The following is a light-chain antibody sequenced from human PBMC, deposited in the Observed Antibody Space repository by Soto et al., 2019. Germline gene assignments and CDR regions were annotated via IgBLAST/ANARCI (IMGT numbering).Light chain of an antibody. CDR1: QNVRSN. J-gene: IGKJ3*01. CDR2: GAS. V-gene: IGKV3D-15*01. CDR3: QHYNNGPPVFP. Sequence: EIMMTQSPATLSVSLGERATLFCRASQNVRSNLAWYQQKPGQAPRLLIHGASSRATGIPDRFSGSGFGTEFTLTINSLQSEDFAVYYGQHYNNGPPVFPFGPGTKV.